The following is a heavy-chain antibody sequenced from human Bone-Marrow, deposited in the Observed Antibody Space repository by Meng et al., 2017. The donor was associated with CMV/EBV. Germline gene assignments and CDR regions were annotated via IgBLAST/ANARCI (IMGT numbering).Heavy chain of an antibody. J-gene: IGHJ4*02. CDR3: ARDWGNKVISGYIEC. D-gene: IGHD3-16*01. Sequence: SGCSFSSCGMSWARQAPGKGLEWVAFMSYDGSIEYYADSVKGRLTISRDNFKNTMSLQMNSLRPEDTAVYYCARDWGNKVISGYIECWGQGTLVTVSS. CDR1: GCSFSSCG. V-gene: IGHV3-30*03. CDR2: MSYDGSIE.